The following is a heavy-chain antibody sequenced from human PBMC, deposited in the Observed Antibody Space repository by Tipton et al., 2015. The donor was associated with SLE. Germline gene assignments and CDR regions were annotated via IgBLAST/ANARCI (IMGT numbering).Heavy chain of an antibody. CDR3: TRGISAYYYNTYMDV. J-gene: IGHJ6*03. CDR1: GGSISGYY. V-gene: IGHV4-59*01. CDR2: IHSSGST. Sequence: TLSLTCTVSGGSISGYYWSWIRQPPGKGMEWIAYIHSSGSTNYNPSLKSRVTISADTSKNQFSLKVSSVTAADSAVYYCTRGISAYYYNTYMDVWGKGTTVTVSS.